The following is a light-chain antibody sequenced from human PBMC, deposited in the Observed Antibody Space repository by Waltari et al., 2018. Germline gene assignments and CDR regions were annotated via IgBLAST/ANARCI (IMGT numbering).Light chain of an antibody. J-gene: IGKJ2*01. V-gene: IGKV1-5*01. Sequence: DIQMTQSPSTLSASVGDRVTITCRASQSISSWLAWYQQKPGKAPKLLIYDASSLASGVPSRFSGSGSGTEFTLTISSLQPDDFATYYCQQTFSTPPQMYTFGQGTKLDIK. CDR2: DAS. CDR3: QQTFSTPPQMYT. CDR1: QSISSW.